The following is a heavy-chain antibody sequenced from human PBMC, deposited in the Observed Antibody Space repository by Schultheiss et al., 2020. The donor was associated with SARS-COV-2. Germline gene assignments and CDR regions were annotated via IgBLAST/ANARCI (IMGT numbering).Heavy chain of an antibody. D-gene: IGHD6-13*01. J-gene: IGHJ1*01. Sequence: ASVKVSCKASGYTFTSYGISWVRQAPGQGLEWMGWMNPNSGNTGYAQKFQGRVTMTRNTSISTAYMELSSLRSEDTAVYYCAREKGIAAAGWHFQHWGQGTLVTVSS. CDR2: MNPNSGNT. CDR3: AREKGIAAAGWHFQH. CDR1: GYTFTSYG. V-gene: IGHV1-8*02.